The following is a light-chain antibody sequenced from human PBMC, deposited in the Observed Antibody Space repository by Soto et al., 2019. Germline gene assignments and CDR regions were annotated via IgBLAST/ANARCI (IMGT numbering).Light chain of an antibody. CDR3: QHYDNWPPWT. J-gene: IGKJ1*01. V-gene: IGKV3-20*01. Sequence: EVVLTQSPGTLSLSPGEGATLSCKASQIVTGDYLAWYQQKPGQAPRLLMYDASTRATGIPDRFRGSGSGTEFILTISSLQSEDFAVYYCQHYDNWPPWTFGQGTKA. CDR1: QIVTGDY. CDR2: DAS.